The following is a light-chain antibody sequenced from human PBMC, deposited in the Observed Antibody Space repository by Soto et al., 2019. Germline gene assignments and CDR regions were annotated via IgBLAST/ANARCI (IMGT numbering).Light chain of an antibody. J-gene: IGLJ2*01. Sequence: QSALTQPPSASGSPGQSVTISCTGTSSDVGGYNYVSWYQQHPGKAPKLMMYEVSKRPSGVPDRFSGSKSGNTASLTVSGLQDEDEADYYCSSYAGSNNLVFGGGTKLTV. CDR3: SSYAGSNNLV. V-gene: IGLV2-8*01. CDR1: SSDVGGYNY. CDR2: EVS.